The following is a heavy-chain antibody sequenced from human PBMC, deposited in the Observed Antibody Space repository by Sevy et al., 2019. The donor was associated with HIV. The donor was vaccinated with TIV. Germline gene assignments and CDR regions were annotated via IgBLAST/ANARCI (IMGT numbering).Heavy chain of an antibody. D-gene: IGHD3-22*01. CDR1: GFTFSSNY. Sequence: GGSLRLSCAASGFTFSSNYMSWVRQAPGKGLEWVSVIYSGGSTNYADSVKGRFTISRDNSKNTLYLQMNSLRAEDTAVYYCAISTYYYDSSGYYLYYFDYWGQGTLVTVSS. CDR3: AISTYYYDSSGYYLYYFDY. J-gene: IGHJ4*02. CDR2: IYSGGST. V-gene: IGHV3-66*01.